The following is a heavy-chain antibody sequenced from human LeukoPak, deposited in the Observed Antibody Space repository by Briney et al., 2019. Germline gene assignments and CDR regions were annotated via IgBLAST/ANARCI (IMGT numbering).Heavy chain of an antibody. J-gene: IGHJ6*02. CDR3: ATDRPSYDSSGYHYYYYGMDV. Sequence: GASVKVSCKVSGYTLTELSMHWVRQAPGKGLEWMGGFDPEDGETIYAQKFQGRVTMTEDTSTDTAYMELSSLRSEDTAVYYCATDRPSYDSSGYHYYYYGMDVWGQGTTVTVSS. CDR1: GYTLTELS. D-gene: IGHD3-22*01. V-gene: IGHV1-24*01. CDR2: FDPEDGET.